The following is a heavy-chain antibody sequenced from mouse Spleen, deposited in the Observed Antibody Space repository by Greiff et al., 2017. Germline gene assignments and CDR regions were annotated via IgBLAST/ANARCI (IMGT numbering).Heavy chain of an antibody. J-gene: IGHJ1*01. V-gene: IGHV5-9*04. Sequence: EVKLVESGGGLVKLGGSLKLSCAASGFTFSSYAMSWVRQTPEKRLEWVATISSGGGNTYYPDSVKGRFTISRDNAKNTLYLQMSSLKSEDSAMYYCARHRGGVSGYFDVWGAGTTVTVSS. CDR3: ARHRGGVSGYFDV. CDR2: ISSGGGNT. CDR1: GFTFSSYA.